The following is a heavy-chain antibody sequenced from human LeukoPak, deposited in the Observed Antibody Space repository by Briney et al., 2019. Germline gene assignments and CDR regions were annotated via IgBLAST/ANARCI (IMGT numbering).Heavy chain of an antibody. CDR1: GYSFTSYW. Sequence: PGESLKISCKGSGYSFTSYWIGWVRQMPGKGLEWMGIIYPGDSDTRYSPSFQGQVTISADKSISTAYLQWSSLKASDTAMYYCARQRSYYGSGSYYATVGTDVWGQGTTVTVSS. D-gene: IGHD3-10*01. J-gene: IGHJ6*02. CDR2: IYPGDSDT. V-gene: IGHV5-51*01. CDR3: ARQRSYYGSGSYYATVGTDV.